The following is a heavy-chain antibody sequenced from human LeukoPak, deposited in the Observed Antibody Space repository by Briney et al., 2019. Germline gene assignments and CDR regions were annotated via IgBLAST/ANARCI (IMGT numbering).Heavy chain of an antibody. Sequence: SSETLSLTCSVSGGSIGSYYWSWIRQPPGKGLEWIGYISYSGNTMYNPSLKSRVTILLDTSTKKFFLKLNSVTAADTAVYYCGSMDCGGDCYIDHWGQGTLVTVSS. CDR3: GSMDCGGDCYIDH. CDR1: GGSIGSYY. CDR2: ISYSGNT. D-gene: IGHD2-21*02. V-gene: IGHV4-59*01. J-gene: IGHJ4*02.